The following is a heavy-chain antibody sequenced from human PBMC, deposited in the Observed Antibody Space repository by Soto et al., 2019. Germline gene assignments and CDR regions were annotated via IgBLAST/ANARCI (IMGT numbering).Heavy chain of an antibody. CDR1: GFTFDDYA. Sequence: GGSLRLSCAASGFTFDDYAMHWVRQAPGKGLEWVSLISWDGGSTYYADSVKGRFTISRDNSKNSLYLQMNSLRAEDTALYYCAKAGGGDFWSGYYNYYDYGMDVWGQGTTVTVSS. V-gene: IGHV3-43D*03. CDR3: AKAGGGDFWSGYYNYYDYGMDV. D-gene: IGHD3-3*01. J-gene: IGHJ6*02. CDR2: ISWDGGST.